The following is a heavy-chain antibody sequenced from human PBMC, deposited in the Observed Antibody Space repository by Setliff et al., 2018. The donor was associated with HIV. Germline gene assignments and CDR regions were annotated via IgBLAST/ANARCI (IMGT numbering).Heavy chain of an antibody. D-gene: IGHD3-10*01. CDR1: GFTLSPYG. CDR3: ARKPRDGYYIDY. J-gene: IGHJ4*02. V-gene: IGHV3-33*01. CDR2: IWYDGSNE. Sequence: GGSLRLSCAASGFTLSPYGMHWVRQAPGKGLEWVAVIWYDGSNENYAGSVKGRFTISRENSKKTLYLQMNSLRAEDTAVYYCARKPRDGYYIDYWGQGTLVTVSS.